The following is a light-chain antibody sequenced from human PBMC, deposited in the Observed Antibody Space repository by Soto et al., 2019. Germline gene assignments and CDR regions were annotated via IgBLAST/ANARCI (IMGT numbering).Light chain of an antibody. V-gene: IGLV1-40*01. Sequence: QSVLTQPPSMSGAPGQRVAISCTGSSSNIGAGYDIHWYQQLPGTAPKLLIYGNNNRPSGVPDRFSGSRSGTSASLAITGLQPEDEADYYCQSYDTSLSGSLFGGGTKLTVL. CDR2: GNN. CDR1: SSNIGAGYD. CDR3: QSYDTSLSGSL. J-gene: IGLJ2*01.